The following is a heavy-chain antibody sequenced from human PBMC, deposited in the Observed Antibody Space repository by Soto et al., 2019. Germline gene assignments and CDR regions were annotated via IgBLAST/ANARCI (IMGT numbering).Heavy chain of an antibody. J-gene: IGHJ3*02. Sequence: ASVKVSCKASGYTFTSYAMHWVRQAPGQRLEWMGWINAGNGNTKYSQKFQGRVTITRDTSASTAYMELSSLRSEDTAVYYCARDLFSSGSYGDDAFDIWGQGTMVTVS. D-gene: IGHD1-26*01. CDR1: GYTFTSYA. CDR3: ARDLFSSGSYGDDAFDI. CDR2: INAGNGNT. V-gene: IGHV1-3*01.